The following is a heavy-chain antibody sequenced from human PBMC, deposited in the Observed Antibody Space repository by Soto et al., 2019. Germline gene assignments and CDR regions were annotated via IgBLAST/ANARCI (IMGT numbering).Heavy chain of an antibody. CDR1: GASVSSSHY. CDR2: VSYSGSP. CDR3: ARHYNTGAFFDY. V-gene: IGHV4-39*01. D-gene: IGHD1-20*01. J-gene: IGHJ4*02. Sequence: QLQLQESGPGLVKSSETLSLTCSVSGASVSSSHYWGWIRQPPGKGLEWIGSVSYSGSPYYRPSFKSRITISVDTSNNQFSLRVRSVTATDTAVYFCARHYNTGAFFDYWGQGKLVTVSS.